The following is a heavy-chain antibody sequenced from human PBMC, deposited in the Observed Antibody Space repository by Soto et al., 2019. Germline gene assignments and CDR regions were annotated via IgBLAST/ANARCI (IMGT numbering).Heavy chain of an antibody. CDR3: ASGYYDILTGYYGDAFDI. D-gene: IGHD3-9*01. CDR1: GGSISSVGYS. CDR2: IYHSGST. V-gene: IGHV4-30-2*01. Sequence: SETLSLTCAVYGGSISSVGYSWNWIRQPPGKGLEWIGYIYHSGSTYYNPSLKSRVTISVDRSKNQFSLKLSSVTAADTAVYYCASGYYDILTGYYGDAFDIWGQGTMVT. J-gene: IGHJ3*02.